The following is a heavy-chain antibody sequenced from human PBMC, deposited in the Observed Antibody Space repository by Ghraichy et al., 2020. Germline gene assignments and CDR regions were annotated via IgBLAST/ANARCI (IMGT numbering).Heavy chain of an antibody. J-gene: IGHJ6*02. CDR2: INHSGST. Sequence: SETLSLTCAVYGGSFSGYYWSWIRQPPGKGLEWIGEINHSGSTNYNPSLKSRVTISVDTSKNQFSLKLSSVTAADTAVYYCARGTVVVPAAHYYYYGMDVWGQGTTVTVSS. CDR1: GGSFSGYY. D-gene: IGHD2-2*01. CDR3: ARGTVVVPAAHYYYYGMDV. V-gene: IGHV4-34*01.